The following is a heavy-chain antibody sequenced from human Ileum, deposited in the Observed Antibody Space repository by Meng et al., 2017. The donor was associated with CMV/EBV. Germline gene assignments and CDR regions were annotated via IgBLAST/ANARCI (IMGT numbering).Heavy chain of an antibody. D-gene: IGHD4-17*01. Sequence: GGSLRPSCAASGFTFSNYWMSWVRQGSGKGLEWVANIKQEGSEEYYVDTVKGRFTISRDNAKTSLFLQMNSLRAEDTAVYYCARNPVTNRRPSHFDYWGQGTLVTVSS. CDR2: IKQEGSEE. J-gene: IGHJ4*02. CDR3: ARNPVTNRRPSHFDY. V-gene: IGHV3-7*01. CDR1: GFTFSNYW.